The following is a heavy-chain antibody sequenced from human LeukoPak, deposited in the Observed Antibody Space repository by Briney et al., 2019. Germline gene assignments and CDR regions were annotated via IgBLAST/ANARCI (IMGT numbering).Heavy chain of an antibody. V-gene: IGHV4-31*03. CDR1: GGSLTIGSYY. CDR2: IHPSGIT. D-gene: IGHD5-24*01. J-gene: IGHJ4*02. Sequence: SQTLSLTCTVSGGSLTIGSYYWTWIRHYPGKGLEWIGYIHPSGITDYNPSLKSRVTMSLAMSQNQFSLKLTPVTAADTAIYYCARGQDAFKTGYWGQGTLVTVSS. CDR3: ARGQDAFKTGY.